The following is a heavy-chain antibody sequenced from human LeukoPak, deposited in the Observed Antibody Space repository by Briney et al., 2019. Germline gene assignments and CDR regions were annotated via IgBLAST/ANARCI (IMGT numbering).Heavy chain of an antibody. CDR2: IYYSGST. Sequence: ASETLSLTCTVSGGSISSSSYYWGWIRQPPGKGLEWIGSIYYSGSTDYNPSLKSRVTISVDTSKNQFSLKLSSVTAADTAVYYCARDGSVTMVRGVHNFDYWGQGTLVTVSS. V-gene: IGHV4-39*07. CDR3: ARDGSVTMVRGVHNFDY. D-gene: IGHD3-10*01. CDR1: GGSISSSSYY. J-gene: IGHJ4*02.